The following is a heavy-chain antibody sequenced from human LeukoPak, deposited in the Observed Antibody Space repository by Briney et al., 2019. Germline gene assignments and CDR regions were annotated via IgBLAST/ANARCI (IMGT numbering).Heavy chain of an antibody. D-gene: IGHD3-22*01. CDR2: TYYRAKWYN. CDR1: GDSVSSNSAA. J-gene: IGHJ4*02. Sequence: SQTLSRTCAISGDSVSSNSAAWNWIRQSPSRGLEWLGRTYYRAKWYNDYAVSVKSRITINPDTSNNQFSLQLNSVTPEDTAVYYCARGEPYYYDSSGYPQKYYFDYWGQGTLVTVSS. V-gene: IGHV6-1*01. CDR3: ARGEPYYYDSSGYPQKYYFDY.